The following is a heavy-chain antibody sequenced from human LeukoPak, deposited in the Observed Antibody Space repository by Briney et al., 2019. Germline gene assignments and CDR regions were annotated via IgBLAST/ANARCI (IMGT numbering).Heavy chain of an antibody. D-gene: IGHD5-24*01. CDR3: ATGDGRARYFDY. CDR1: GYTLTELS. V-gene: IGHV1-24*01. CDR2: FDPEDGET. Sequence: ASVKGSCKVSGYTLTELSMHWVRQAPGKGLEWMGGFDPEDGETIYAQKFQGRVTMTEDTSTDTAYMELSSLRSEDTAVYYCATGDGRARYFDYWGQGTLVTVSS. J-gene: IGHJ4*02.